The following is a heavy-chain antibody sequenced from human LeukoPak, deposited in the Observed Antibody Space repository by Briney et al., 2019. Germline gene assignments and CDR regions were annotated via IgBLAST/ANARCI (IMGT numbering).Heavy chain of an antibody. CDR3: ARQDSSGWYFNDY. J-gene: IGHJ4*02. D-gene: IGHD6-19*01. V-gene: IGHV4-39*01. CDR1: LGSITSISSY. CDR2: IEYIGST. Sequence: PSETLSLTRTVSLGSITSISSYWGWIRHPPGKWLGYIVCIEYIGSTSYNPSLKTRVTISVDTSKNKFSLQLSSVSAADTAVYYCARQDSSGWYFNDYWGQGTLVTVSS.